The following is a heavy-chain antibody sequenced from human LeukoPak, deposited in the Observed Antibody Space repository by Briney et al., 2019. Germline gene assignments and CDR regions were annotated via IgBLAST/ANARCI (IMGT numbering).Heavy chain of an antibody. J-gene: IGHJ4*02. CDR2: ISSSSSYI. D-gene: IGHD6-6*01. V-gene: IGHV3-21*01. CDR1: GFTFSSYS. Sequence: GGSLRLSCAASGFTFSSYSMNWVRQAPGKGLEWVSSISSSSSYIYYADSVKGRFTISRDNAKNSLYLQMNSLRAEDTAVYYCARLPSIAARPGDYWGQGALVTVSS. CDR3: ARLPSIAARPGDY.